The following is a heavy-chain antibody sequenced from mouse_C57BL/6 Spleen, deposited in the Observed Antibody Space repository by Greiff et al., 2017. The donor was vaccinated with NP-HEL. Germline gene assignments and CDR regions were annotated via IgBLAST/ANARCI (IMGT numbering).Heavy chain of an antibody. D-gene: IGHD1-1*01. V-gene: IGHV1-9*01. CDR3: ARKDYYYGSSRPSYYAMDY. J-gene: IGHJ4*01. CDR1: GYTFTGYW. Sequence: QVQLQQSGAELLKPGASVKLSCKATGYTFTGYWIEWVKQRPGHGLEWIGEILPGSGSTNYNEKFKGKATFTADTSSNTAYMQLSSLTTEDSALYYCARKDYYYGSSRPSYYAMDYWGQGTSVTVSS. CDR2: ILPGSGST.